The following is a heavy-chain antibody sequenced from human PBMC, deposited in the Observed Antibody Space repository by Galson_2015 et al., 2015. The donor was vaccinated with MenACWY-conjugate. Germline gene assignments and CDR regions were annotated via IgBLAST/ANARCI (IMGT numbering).Heavy chain of an antibody. V-gene: IGHV3-48*03. CDR3: ARGVYDSSGYYFP. CDR1: GFTFSSYE. D-gene: IGHD3-22*01. Sequence: SLRLSCAASGFTFSSYEMNWVRQAPGKGLEWVSYISSSGNTIYYADSVKGRFAISRDNAKNSLYLQTNSLRAEDTAVYYCARGVYDSSGYYFPWGQGTLVTVSS. J-gene: IGHJ1*01. CDR2: ISSSGNTI.